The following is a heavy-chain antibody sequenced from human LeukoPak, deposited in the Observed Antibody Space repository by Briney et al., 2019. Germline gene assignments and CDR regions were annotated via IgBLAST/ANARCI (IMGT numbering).Heavy chain of an antibody. CDR3: ARDDYYYYDSSGSPDAFDI. J-gene: IGHJ3*02. CDR1: GFTFSSYW. Sequence: GGSLRLSCAASGFTFSSYWMSWVRQAPGKGLEWVANIKQDGSEKYYVDSVKGRFTISRDNAKNSLYLQMNSLRAEDTAVYYCARDDYYYYDSSGSPDAFDIWGQGTMVTVSS. V-gene: IGHV3-7*01. CDR2: IKQDGSEK. D-gene: IGHD3-22*01.